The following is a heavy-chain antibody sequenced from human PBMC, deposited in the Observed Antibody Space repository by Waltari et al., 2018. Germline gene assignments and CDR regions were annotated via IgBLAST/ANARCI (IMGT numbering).Heavy chain of an antibody. CDR3: ARDWGRHPRAFDI. D-gene: IGHD3-16*01. Sequence: EVQLVESGGGLVKPGGSLRLSCAGSGFTFSSYSMNWVRQAPGKGLEWVSTISSSSSYIYYADSVKGRFNISRDNAKNSLYLEMNSLRAEDTAVYYCARDWGRHPRAFDIWGQGTMVTVSS. CDR1: GFTFSSYS. J-gene: IGHJ3*02. CDR2: ISSSSSYI. V-gene: IGHV3-21*01.